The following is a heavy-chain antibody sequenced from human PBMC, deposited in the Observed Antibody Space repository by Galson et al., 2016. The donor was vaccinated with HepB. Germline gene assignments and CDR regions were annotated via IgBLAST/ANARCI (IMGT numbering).Heavy chain of an antibody. CDR2: TNPNSGDT. D-gene: IGHD6-13*01. V-gene: IGHV1-2*02. CDR3: ARFSRQLLVLLTTLDY. J-gene: IGHJ4*02. CDR1: GYTFTDYY. Sequence: SVKVSCKASGYTFTDYYIHWVRQAPGQGLEWMGWTNPNSGDTNYAQKFQDRVTMTSDTSITTAFMDLSRLRSDDTAIYYCARFSRQLLVLLTTLDYWGQGTPVTVSS.